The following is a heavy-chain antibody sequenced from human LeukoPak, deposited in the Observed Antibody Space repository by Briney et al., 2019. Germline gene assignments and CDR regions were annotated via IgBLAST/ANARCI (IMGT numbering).Heavy chain of an antibody. J-gene: IGHJ6*03. CDR2: INPSGGST. Sequence: ASVKVSCKASGYTFTSYYMHWVRQAPGQGLEWMGIINPSGGSTSYAQKFQGRVTMTRDTSTSTVYMELSSLRSEDTAVYYCATTPQYDFWSGYYANRDYYYYMDVWGKGTTVTVSS. V-gene: IGHV1-46*01. CDR1: GYTFTSYY. D-gene: IGHD3-3*01. CDR3: ATTPQYDFWSGYYANRDYYYYMDV.